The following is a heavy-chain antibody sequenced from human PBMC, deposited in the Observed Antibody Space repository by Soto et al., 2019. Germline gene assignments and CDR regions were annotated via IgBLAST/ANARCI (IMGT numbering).Heavy chain of an antibody. Sequence: PSETLSLTCTVSGGSISSSSYYWGWIRQPPGKGLEWIGSIYYSGSTYYNPSLKSRVTIFVDTSKNQFSLKLSSVTAADTAVYYCARRWRRGDLDYWGQGTLVTVSS. CDR1: GGSISSSSYY. CDR2: IYYSGST. D-gene: IGHD2-21*02. V-gene: IGHV4-39*01. J-gene: IGHJ4*02. CDR3: ARRWRRGDLDY.